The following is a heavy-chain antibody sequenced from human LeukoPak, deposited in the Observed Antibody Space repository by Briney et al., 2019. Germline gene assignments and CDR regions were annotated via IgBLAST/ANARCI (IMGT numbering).Heavy chain of an antibody. CDR2: IYPGDSDT. J-gene: IGHJ4*02. D-gene: IGHD5-24*01. Sequence: GESLKISCKGSGYSFTNYWIGWVRQLPAKGLEWMGIIYPGDSDTRYSPSFQGQVTISADKSINAAYLQWSSLKASDTAIYYCARRDASIFDYWGQGTLVTVSS. CDR3: ARRDASIFDY. V-gene: IGHV5-51*01. CDR1: GYSFTNYW.